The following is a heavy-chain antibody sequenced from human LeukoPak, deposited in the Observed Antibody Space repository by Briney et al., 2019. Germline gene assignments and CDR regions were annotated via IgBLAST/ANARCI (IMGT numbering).Heavy chain of an antibody. CDR1: GFSFSNYG. CDR3: AKDQCINTRCYGSPGY. V-gene: IGHV3-30*02. Sequence: GGSLRLSCEASGFSFSNYGMHWVRQAPGKGLEWVAFIRHDGSDQRYAESVKGRFIISRDNSKNTLYLQMNSLRPEDAGVFYCAKDQCINTRCYGSPGYWGQGTLVTVSS. CDR2: IRHDGSDQ. D-gene: IGHD2-2*01. J-gene: IGHJ4*02.